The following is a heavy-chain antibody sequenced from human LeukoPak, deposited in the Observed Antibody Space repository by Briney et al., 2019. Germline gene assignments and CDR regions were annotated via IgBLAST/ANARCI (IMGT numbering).Heavy chain of an antibody. CDR1: GFTFTNAW. D-gene: IGHD5-18*01. Sequence: GGSLRLSCEVSGFTFTNAWMSWVRQAPGKGLEWVGRIKGKVDGGTTDYAAPVKGRFTISRDNSESMLYLQMSSLKSEDTAVYYCTPGYSYGSYFDYWGQGTLVTVSS. CDR3: TPGYSYGSYFDY. J-gene: IGHJ4*02. V-gene: IGHV3-15*01. CDR2: IKGKVDGGTT.